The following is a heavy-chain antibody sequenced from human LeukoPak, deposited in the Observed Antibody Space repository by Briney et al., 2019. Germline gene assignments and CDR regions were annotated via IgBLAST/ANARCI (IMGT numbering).Heavy chain of an antibody. V-gene: IGHV3-53*01. Sequence: PGGSLRLSCAASGFIFSSYAMSWVRQAPGKGLEWVSVIYSGGSTYYADSVKGRFTISRDNSKNTLYLQMNSLRAEDTAVYYCASGWSPDYWGQGTLVTVSS. CDR2: IYSGGST. D-gene: IGHD6-19*01. CDR3: ASGWSPDY. CDR1: GFIFSSYA. J-gene: IGHJ4*02.